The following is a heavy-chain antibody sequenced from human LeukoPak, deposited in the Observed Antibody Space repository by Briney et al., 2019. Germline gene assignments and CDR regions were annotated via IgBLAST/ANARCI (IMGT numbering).Heavy chain of an antibody. CDR2: IYYRGTP. D-gene: IGHD3-10*02. CDR3: VRWHSGSMFHPL. Sequence: SSETLSLTCSVSGDSISSSRHDWGWVRQAPGKGLEWIWSIYYRGTPAYNPSLKSRVPISVDTSNNQFSLKFSSVTAADTAVYYGVRWHSGSMFHPLWGQGTLLPLSS. J-gene: IGHJ1*01. CDR1: GDSISSSRHD. V-gene: IGHV4-39*01.